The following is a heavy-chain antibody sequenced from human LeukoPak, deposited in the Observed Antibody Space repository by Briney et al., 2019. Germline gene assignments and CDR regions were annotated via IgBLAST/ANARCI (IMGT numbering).Heavy chain of an antibody. CDR1: GGSISSYY. D-gene: IGHD3-10*01. V-gene: IGHV4-59*01. CDR3: ARIFRGAYFDY. J-gene: IGHJ4*02. Sequence: SETLSLTCTVSGGSISSYYWSWIRQPPGKGLEWIGYIHFSGSTNYNPSLKSRVTVSDDKSKNQFSLKLSSVTAADAAVYYCARIFRGAYFDYWGQGTLVTVSS. CDR2: IHFSGST.